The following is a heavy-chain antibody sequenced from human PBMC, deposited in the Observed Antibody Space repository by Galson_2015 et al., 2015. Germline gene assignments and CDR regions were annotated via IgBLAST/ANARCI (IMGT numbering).Heavy chain of an antibody. D-gene: IGHD2-2*01. Sequence: SVKVSCKASGGSFSIYAISWVRQAPGQGLQWMGGIIPIFGTANYTQKFQGRVTITAERSTSTVYMELRSLISDDTAVYYCARASQDCSSASCPYNYWVQGSLVTVSS. J-gene: IGHJ4*02. CDR1: GGSFSIYA. V-gene: IGHV1-69*06. CDR3: ARASQDCSSASCPYNY. CDR2: IIPIFGTA.